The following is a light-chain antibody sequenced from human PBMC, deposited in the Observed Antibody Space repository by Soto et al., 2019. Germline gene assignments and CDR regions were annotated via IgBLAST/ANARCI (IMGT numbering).Light chain of an antibody. CDR3: QQSFTTPRT. CDR2: AAS. Sequence: IQMTQSPSSLSAAVGDRVNITCRASQSIFTYLSWLQQKPGKAPKLLIYAASTLQSGVPSRFTGSGSGTDFTLTISSLQPEDFATYYCQQSFTTPRTFGQGTKGDIK. J-gene: IGKJ1*01. V-gene: IGKV1-39*01. CDR1: QSIFTY.